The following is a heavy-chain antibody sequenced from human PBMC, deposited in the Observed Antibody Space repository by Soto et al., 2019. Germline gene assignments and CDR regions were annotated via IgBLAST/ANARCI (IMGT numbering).Heavy chain of an antibody. V-gene: IGHV1-69*12. D-gene: IGHD3-3*01. CDR3: ARGPPGFGVVINWFDP. Sequence: QVQLVQSGAEVKKPGSSVKVSCKASGGTFSSYAISWVRQAPGQWLEWMGGIIPIFGTANYAQKFQGRVTITADESTSTAYMELSSLRSEDTAVYYCARGPPGFGVVINWFDPWGQGTLVTVSS. CDR2: IIPIFGTA. CDR1: GGTFSSYA. J-gene: IGHJ5*02.